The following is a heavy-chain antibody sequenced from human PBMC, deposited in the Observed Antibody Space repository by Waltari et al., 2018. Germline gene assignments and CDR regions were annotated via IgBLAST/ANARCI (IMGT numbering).Heavy chain of an antibody. D-gene: IGHD5-12*01. V-gene: IGHV4-38-2*02. CDR2: MYHSGTT. CDR1: GSPIRRHYH. J-gene: IGHJ3*02. Sequence: QVQLQESGPGLVKPSETLSLTCPVSGSPIRRHYHWGWIRQSPGKGLEWIASMYHSGTTFYNPSLKSRVTMSMDTSNNEFSLKLSSGTAADTAVYYCARDFGWLQSGSAFDIWGQGTMVTVSS. CDR3: ARDFGWLQSGSAFDI.